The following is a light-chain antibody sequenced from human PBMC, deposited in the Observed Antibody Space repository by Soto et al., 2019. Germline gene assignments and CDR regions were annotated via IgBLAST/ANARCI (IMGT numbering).Light chain of an antibody. CDR2: DAS. V-gene: IGKV3-20*01. J-gene: IGKJ1*01. CDR3: QHYGYSPWT. CDR1: QTVSGRY. Sequence: EIVLTQSAGTLSLSPGERATLSCRASQTVSGRYLAWFQQKPGQTPRLLIYDASTRAAGVPDRFSGSGSGTDFSLTINRLEPEDFAVYYCQHYGYSPWTFGQGTKVDIK.